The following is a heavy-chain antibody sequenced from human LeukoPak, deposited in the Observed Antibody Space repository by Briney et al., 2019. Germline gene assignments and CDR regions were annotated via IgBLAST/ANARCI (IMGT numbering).Heavy chain of an antibody. CDR3: ARLPNYYDSSGYYPRDWYFDL. Sequence: SETLSLTCTVSGGSISSSSYYWGWIRQPPGKGLEWIGSIYYSGSTYYNPSLKSRVTISVDTSKNQFSLKLSSVTAADTAVYYCARLPNYYDSSGYYPRDWYFDLWGRGTLVTVSS. V-gene: IGHV4-39*01. D-gene: IGHD3-22*01. CDR1: GGSISSSSYY. CDR2: IYYSGST. J-gene: IGHJ2*01.